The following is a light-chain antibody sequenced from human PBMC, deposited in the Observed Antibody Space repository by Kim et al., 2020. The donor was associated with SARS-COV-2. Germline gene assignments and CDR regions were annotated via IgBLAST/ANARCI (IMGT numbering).Light chain of an antibody. J-gene: IGLJ2*01. CDR1: SSDVGGYNY. V-gene: IGLV2-14*03. Sequence: GQSSTISCTGTSSDVGGYNYVSWYQQHPGKAPKLMIYDGSNRPSGVSNRFSGSKSGNTASLTISGLQAEDEADYYCSSYTSSSTLVFGGGTQLTVL. CDR2: DGS. CDR3: SSYTSSSTLV.